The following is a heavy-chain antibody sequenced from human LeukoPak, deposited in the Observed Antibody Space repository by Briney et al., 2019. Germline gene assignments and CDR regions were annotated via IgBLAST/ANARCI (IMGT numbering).Heavy chain of an antibody. J-gene: IGHJ4*02. V-gene: IGHV3-23*01. CDR3: AKGGYSSGWYITFDC. CDR1: GFTFSSYA. CDR2: ISGSGGST. Sequence: PGGSLRLSCAASGFTFSSYAMSWVRQAPGKGLEWVSVISGSGGSTDYADSVKGRFTISRDNSKNTLYLQMNSLRAEDTAVYYCAKGGYSSGWYITFDCWGQGTLVTVSS. D-gene: IGHD6-19*01.